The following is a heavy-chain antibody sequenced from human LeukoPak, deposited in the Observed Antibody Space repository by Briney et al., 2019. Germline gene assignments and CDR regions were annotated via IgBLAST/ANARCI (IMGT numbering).Heavy chain of an antibody. CDR1: GGSFSGYY. CDR2: INHSGST. V-gene: IGHV4-34*01. CDR3: ARVPPIRYCSSTSCPWFRGYYFDY. Sequence: SETLSLTCAVYGGSFSGYYWSWIRQPPGKGLEWIGEINHSGSTNYNPSLKSRVTISVDTSKNQFSLKLSSVTAADTAVYYCARVPPIRYCSSTSCPWFRGYYFDYWGQGTLVTVSS. D-gene: IGHD2-2*01. J-gene: IGHJ4*02.